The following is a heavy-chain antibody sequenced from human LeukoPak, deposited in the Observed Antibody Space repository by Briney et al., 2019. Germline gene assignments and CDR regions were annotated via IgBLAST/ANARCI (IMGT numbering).Heavy chain of an antibody. CDR2: ISHSGSS. V-gene: IGHV4-34*01. J-gene: IGHJ3*02. CDR1: GGSFSGYS. CDR3: ARGLYSGSPRDAFDI. Sequence: SETLSLTCAVYGGSFSGYSWSWIRQPPGRGLEWIGEISHSGSSNYNPSLKGRINISVDTSKSQFSLNLISVTAADTAVYYCARGLYSGSPRDAFDIWGQGTMVTVS. D-gene: IGHD5-12*01.